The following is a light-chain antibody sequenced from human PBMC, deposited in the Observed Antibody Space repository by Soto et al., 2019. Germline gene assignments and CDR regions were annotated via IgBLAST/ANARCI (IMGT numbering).Light chain of an antibody. CDR3: QQYGGSPIT. CDR1: QSVSSSY. J-gene: IGKJ5*01. Sequence: EIVLTQSPGTLSLSPGERATLSCRASQSVSSSYLAWYQQKPGQAPRLPINDASSRATGIPDRFSGSGSGTDFTLTISRLEPEDFAVYYCQQYGGSPITFGQGTRLEIK. V-gene: IGKV3-20*01. CDR2: DAS.